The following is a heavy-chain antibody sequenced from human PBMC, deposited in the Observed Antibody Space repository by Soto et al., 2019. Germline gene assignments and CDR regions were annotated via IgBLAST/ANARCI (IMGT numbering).Heavy chain of an antibody. CDR1: GVSISSNIYY. CDR3: ARQHYDILTGPPFDY. Sequence: QLHLQESGPGLVKPSETLSLTCTVSGVSISSNIYYWGWIRQPPGKGLEWIGSIYNGGSTYYNPSLKSRVTISVDTSKNQFSLGLSSVTAADTAVYYCARQHYDILTGPPFDYWGQGTLVTVSS. V-gene: IGHV4-39*01. J-gene: IGHJ4*02. D-gene: IGHD3-9*01. CDR2: IYNGGST.